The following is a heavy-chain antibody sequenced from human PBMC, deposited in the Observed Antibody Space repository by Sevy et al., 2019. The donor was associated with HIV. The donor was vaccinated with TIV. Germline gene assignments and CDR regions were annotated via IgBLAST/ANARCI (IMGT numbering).Heavy chain of an antibody. CDR2: IKHDGSST. CDR1: GFTFNKYL. CDR3: AREGVDFWSGPVDFYYRMDV. Sequence: GGSLRLSCAASGFTFNKYLMHWVRQVPGKGLVWVSQIKHDGSSTTYADSVKGRFTISRDNAKNTVSLALNSLRVEDTGVYFCAREGVDFWSGPVDFYYRMDVWGQGATVTVSS. J-gene: IGHJ6*02. V-gene: IGHV3-74*01. D-gene: IGHD3-3*01.